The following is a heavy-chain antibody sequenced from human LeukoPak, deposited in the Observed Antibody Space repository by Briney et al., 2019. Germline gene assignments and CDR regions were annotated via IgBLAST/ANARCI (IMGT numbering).Heavy chain of an antibody. V-gene: IGHV4-31*03. Sequence: SETLSLTCTVSGGSISSGGYYWSWIRQHPGKGLEWIGYIYYSGSTYYNPSLKSRVTISVDTSKNQFSLKLSSVTAADTAVHYCARDGSGGIIYWGQGTLVTVSS. CDR2: IYYSGST. D-gene: IGHD2-15*01. J-gene: IGHJ4*02. CDR1: GGSISSGGYY. CDR3: ARDGSGGIIY.